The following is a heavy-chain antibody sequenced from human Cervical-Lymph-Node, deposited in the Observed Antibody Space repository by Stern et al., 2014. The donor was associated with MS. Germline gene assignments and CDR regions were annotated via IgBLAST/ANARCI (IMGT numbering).Heavy chain of an antibody. CDR3: ARVGGYCSGGSCLALDP. D-gene: IGHD2-15*01. V-gene: IGHV4-59*01. Sequence: QVQLVQSGPGLVRPSETLSLTCTVSNDSLDSFYWSWIRQTPGKGQDLIGSIFYTGISDYNPSLKSRFAMSMDTSKSQVYLKMSSVTAADTAVYYCARVGGYCSGGSCLALDPWGQGTLVTVSS. J-gene: IGHJ5*02. CDR1: NDSLDSFY. CDR2: IFYTGIS.